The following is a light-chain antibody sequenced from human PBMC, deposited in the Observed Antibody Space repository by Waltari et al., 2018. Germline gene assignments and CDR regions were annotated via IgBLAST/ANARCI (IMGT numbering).Light chain of an antibody. Sequence: VLTQSPGTLSLSPGESATLPCRASEKITSSYIAWYQHKPGQAPRLLIYTASYRATGVPDRFSGSGSGTDFVLTISRLEPEDFAVYYCQYYNSAPRTFGQGTKVEIK. V-gene: IGKV3-20*01. CDR2: TAS. CDR3: QYYNSAPRT. CDR1: EKITSSY. J-gene: IGKJ1*01.